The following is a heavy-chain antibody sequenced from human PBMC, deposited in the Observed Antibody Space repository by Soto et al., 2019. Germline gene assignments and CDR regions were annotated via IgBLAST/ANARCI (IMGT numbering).Heavy chain of an antibody. CDR3: AHAPGYNWNGGWFDP. CDR1: GFTFSPYA. J-gene: IGHJ5*02. CDR2: ISGSGGTT. V-gene: IGHV3-23*01. D-gene: IGHD1-20*01. Sequence: HPGGSLRLSCAASGFTFSPYAMSWVRQAPGKGLERVSAISGSGGTTYYADSVKGRFSISRDNSKNTLYLQMNSLRAEDTVVYYCAHAPGYNWNGGWFDPWGQGTLVTVSS.